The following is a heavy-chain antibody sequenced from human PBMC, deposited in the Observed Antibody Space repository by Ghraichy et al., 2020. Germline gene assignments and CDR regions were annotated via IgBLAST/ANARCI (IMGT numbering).Heavy chain of an antibody. CDR2: IIPIFGTA. CDR1: GGTFSSYA. V-gene: IGHV1-69*13. J-gene: IGHJ6*02. Sequence: SVKVSCKASGGTFSSYAISWVRQAPGQGLEWMGGIIPIFGTANYAQKFQGRVTITADESTSTAYMELSSLRSEDTAVYYCAREPHSGYDLAYGMDVWGQGTTVTVSS. D-gene: IGHD5-12*01. CDR3: AREPHSGYDLAYGMDV.